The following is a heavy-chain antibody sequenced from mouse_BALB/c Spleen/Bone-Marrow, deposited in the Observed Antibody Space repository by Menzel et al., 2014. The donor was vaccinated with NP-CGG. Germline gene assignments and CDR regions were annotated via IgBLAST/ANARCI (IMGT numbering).Heavy chain of an antibody. V-gene: IGHV1-76*01. J-gene: IGHJ3*01. CDR3: ASGVTTGWFVY. CDR1: GYIFTSYW. CDR2: IYPGSGST. D-gene: IGHD2-2*01. Sequence: QVHVKQSGAELVRPGASVKLSCKTSGYIFTSYWIHRVKQRSGQGLEWIARIYPGSGSTYYNEKFEGKATLTADKSSSTAYMQLSSLKSEDSAVYFCASGVTTGWFVYWGQGTLVTVSA.